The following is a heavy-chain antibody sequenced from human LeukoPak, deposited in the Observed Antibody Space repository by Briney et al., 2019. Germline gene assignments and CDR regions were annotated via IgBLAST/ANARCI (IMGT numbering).Heavy chain of an antibody. CDR1: GGSISSGSYY. D-gene: IGHD5-18*01. J-gene: IGHJ5*02. CDR3: AGRIQLWLRKQNWFDP. CDR2: INHSGST. V-gene: IGHV4-39*07. Sequence: SQTLSLTCTVSGGSISSGSYYWSWIRQPPGKGLEWIGEINHSGSTNYNPSLKSRVTISVDTSKNQFSLKLSSVTAADTAVYYCAGRIQLWLRKQNWFDPWGQGTLVTVSS.